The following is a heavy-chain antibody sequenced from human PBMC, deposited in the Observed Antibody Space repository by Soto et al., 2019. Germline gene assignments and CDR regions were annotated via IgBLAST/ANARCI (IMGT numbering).Heavy chain of an antibody. D-gene: IGHD6-13*01. CDR3: ARGNGIASRPADY. CDR2: INQSGIT. V-gene: IGHV4-34*01. CDR1: GGSFSNYY. Sequence: SETLSLTCAVYGGSFSNYYWSWIRQPPGKGLEWIGEINQSGITNYNPSLKSRVTIPEDASKNQFSLKLSSVTAADTAVYYCARGNGIASRPADYWGQGTLVTVS. J-gene: IGHJ4*02.